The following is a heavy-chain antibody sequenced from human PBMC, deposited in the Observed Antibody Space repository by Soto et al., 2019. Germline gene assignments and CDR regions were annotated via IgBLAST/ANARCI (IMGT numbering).Heavy chain of an antibody. CDR2: VNPNSGET. CDR3: SDTDGP. CDR1: GHSLNKYD. Sequence: ASVKVSCKASGHSLNKYDINWVRQAPGQGLEWMGWVNPNSGETGFAQKFQGRITMTRNTSINTVYMELRSLRSDDTAVYFCSDTDGPWGQGTLVTVSS. V-gene: IGHV1-8*01. J-gene: IGHJ5*02. D-gene: IGHD2-8*02.